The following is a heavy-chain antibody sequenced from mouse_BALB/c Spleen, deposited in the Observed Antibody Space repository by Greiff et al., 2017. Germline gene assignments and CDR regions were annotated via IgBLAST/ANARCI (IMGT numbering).Heavy chain of an antibody. Sequence: EVNLVESGGGLVQPGGSRKLSCAASGFTFSSFGMHWVRQAPEKGLEWVAYISSGSSTIYYADTVKGRFTISRDNPKNTLFLQMTSLRSEDTAMYYCARGGGYYGSSYWYFDVWGAGTTVTVSS. D-gene: IGHD1-1*01. CDR3: ARGGGYYGSSYWYFDV. CDR1: GFTFSSFG. CDR2: ISSGSSTI. J-gene: IGHJ1*01. V-gene: IGHV5-17*02.